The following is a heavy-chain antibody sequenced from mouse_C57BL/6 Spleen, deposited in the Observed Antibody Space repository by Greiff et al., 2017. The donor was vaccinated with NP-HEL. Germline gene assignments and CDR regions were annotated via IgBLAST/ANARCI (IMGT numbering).Heavy chain of an antibody. CDR1: GYTFTSYW. D-gene: IGHD2-3*01. Sequence: QVQLQQPGAELVMPGASVKLSCKASGYTFTSYWMHWVKQRPGQGLEWIGEIDPSDSYTNYNQKVKGKSTLTVDKSSSTAYMQLSSLTSEDSAVYYCARGNDYLDYWGQGTTLTVSS. CDR2: IDPSDSYT. J-gene: IGHJ2*01. CDR3: ARGNDYLDY. V-gene: IGHV1-69*01.